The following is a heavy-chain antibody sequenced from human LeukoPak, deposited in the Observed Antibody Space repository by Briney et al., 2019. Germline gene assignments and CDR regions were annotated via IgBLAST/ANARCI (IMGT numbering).Heavy chain of an antibody. D-gene: IGHD5-18*01. V-gene: IGHV4-59*01. J-gene: IGHJ6*02. CDR2: VYDSGAT. CDR3: ARGYTAMSRNYYYGMDV. CDR1: GGSISTYY. Sequence: SETPSLTCSVSGGSISTYYWSWVRQPPGKGLEWIGYVYDSGATNYNPSLKSRLTISVDTSKNQFSLKLRSVTAADTAVYYCARGYTAMSRNYYYGMDVWGQGTTVTVSS.